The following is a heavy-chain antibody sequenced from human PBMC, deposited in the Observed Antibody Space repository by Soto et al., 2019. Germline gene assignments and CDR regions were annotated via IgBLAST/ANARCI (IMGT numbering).Heavy chain of an antibody. J-gene: IGHJ4*02. CDR2: ISYDGSNK. CDR1: GFTFSSYA. CDR3: ARDRRRLGELSSPPDD. Sequence: QVQLVESGGGVVQPGRSLRLSCAASGFTFSSYAMHWVRQAPGKGLEWVAVISYDGSNKYYADSVKGQFTISRDNSKNTLYLQMNSLRAEDTAVYYCARDRRRLGELSSPPDDWGQGTLVTVSS. D-gene: IGHD3-16*02. V-gene: IGHV3-30-3*01.